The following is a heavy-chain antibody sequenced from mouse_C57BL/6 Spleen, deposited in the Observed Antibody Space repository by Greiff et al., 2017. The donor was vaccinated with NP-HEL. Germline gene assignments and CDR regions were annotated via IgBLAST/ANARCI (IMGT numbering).Heavy chain of an antibody. Sequence: QVQLKQSGPGLVQPSQSLSITCTVSGFSLTSYGVHWVRQSPGKGLEWLGVIWSGGRTDYNAAFISRLSISKDNSKSQVFFKMNSLQADDTAIYYCARTGDYDVAWFAYWGQGTLVTVSA. CDR1: GFSLTSYG. J-gene: IGHJ3*01. V-gene: IGHV2-2*01. D-gene: IGHD2-4*01. CDR2: IWSGGRT. CDR3: ARTGDYDVAWFAY.